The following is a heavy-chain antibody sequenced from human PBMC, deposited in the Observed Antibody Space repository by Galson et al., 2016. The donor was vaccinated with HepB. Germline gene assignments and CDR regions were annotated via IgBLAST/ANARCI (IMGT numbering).Heavy chain of an antibody. V-gene: IGHV3-30*04. CDR3: ARDFLSAYDFRSDY. CDR2: ISHDGGDK. J-gene: IGHJ4*02. D-gene: IGHD3-3*01. CDR1: GFSFRSYA. Sequence: SLRLSCAASGFSFRSYAMHWVRQAPGKGLEWVAVISHDGGDKYYADSVKDRFTISRDNSKNTLFLQMNSLTTEDTAVYYCARDFLSAYDFRSDYWGQGTLVTVSS.